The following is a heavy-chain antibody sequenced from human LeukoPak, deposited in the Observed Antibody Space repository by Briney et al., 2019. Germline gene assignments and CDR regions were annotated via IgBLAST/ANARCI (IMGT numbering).Heavy chain of an antibody. CDR1: GFTFTNYA. V-gene: IGHV3-23*01. CDR3: AKDEAVVGTMDAFDM. Sequence: PGGSLRLSCAASGFTFTNYAMSWVRQAPGKGLEWVSGVSTSGGGTYYADSVKGRFTISRDNSKNTLYLQMNSLRAEDTAVYYCAKDEAVVGTMDAFDMWGQGTLVTVSS. J-gene: IGHJ3*02. D-gene: IGHD6-19*01. CDR2: VSTSGGGT.